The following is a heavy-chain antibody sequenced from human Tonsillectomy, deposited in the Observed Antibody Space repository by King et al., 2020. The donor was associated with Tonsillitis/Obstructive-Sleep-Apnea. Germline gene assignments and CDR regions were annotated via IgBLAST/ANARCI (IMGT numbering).Heavy chain of an antibody. CDR3: ARAIIVVTTDSYIDV. CDR2: ISHSGSS. CDR1: GGSFSSNF. D-gene: IGHD2-15*01. V-gene: IGHV4-34*01. Sequence: VQLQQWGAGLLKPSETLSLTCGVSGGSFSSNFWTWIRQPPGEGLEWIGEISHSGSSNYNPSLKSRVTLSVDPSKNHFSLKLSSVTAADTAVYYCARAIIVVTTDSYIDVWGHGTTVTVSS. J-gene: IGHJ6*03.